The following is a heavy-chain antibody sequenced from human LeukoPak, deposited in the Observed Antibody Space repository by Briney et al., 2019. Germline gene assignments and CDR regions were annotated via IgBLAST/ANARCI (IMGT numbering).Heavy chain of an antibody. D-gene: IGHD3-22*01. V-gene: IGHV3-30*04. J-gene: IGHJ4*02. CDR2: ISYDGSYK. CDR3: VRYYNN. CDR1: GFTFSNYA. Sequence: PGRSLRLSCAASGFTFSNYAIHWVRQAPGKGLEWVAVISYDGSYKDYADSVKGRFTISRDSAKNTLYLQMNSLRAEDTAVYYCVRYYNNWGQGTLVTVSS.